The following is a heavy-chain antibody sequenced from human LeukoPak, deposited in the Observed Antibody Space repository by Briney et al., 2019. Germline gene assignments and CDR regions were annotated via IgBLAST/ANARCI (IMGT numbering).Heavy chain of an antibody. Sequence: GGSLRLSCAASGFTFSSYAMSWVRQAPGKGLEWVSAISGSGGSSYYADSVKGRFTISRDNSKNTLYLQMNSLRAEDTAVYYCAKLWVVVLIEGWGQGTLVTVSS. V-gene: IGHV3-23*01. CDR3: AKLWVVVLIEG. J-gene: IGHJ4*02. CDR1: GFTFSSYA. D-gene: IGHD2-15*01. CDR2: ISGSGGSS.